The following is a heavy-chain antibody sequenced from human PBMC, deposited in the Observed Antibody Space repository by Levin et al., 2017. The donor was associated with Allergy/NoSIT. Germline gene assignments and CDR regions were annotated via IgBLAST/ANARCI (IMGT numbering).Heavy chain of an antibody. D-gene: IGHD1-26*01. CDR3: ASLGLGLVEDL. J-gene: IGHJ2*01. CDR2: ISSSSSTI. CDR1: GFTFSSYS. V-gene: IGHV3-48*01. Sequence: GGSLRLSCAASGFTFSSYSMNWVRQAPGKGLEWVSYISSSSSTIYYADSVKGRFTISRDNAKNSLYLQMNSLRAEDTAVYYCASLGLGLVEDLWGRGTLVTVSS.